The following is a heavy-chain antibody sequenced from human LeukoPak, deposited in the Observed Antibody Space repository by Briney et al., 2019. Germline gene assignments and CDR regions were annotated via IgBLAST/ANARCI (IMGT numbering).Heavy chain of an antibody. CDR3: AKDTCSSTSCYFDY. J-gene: IGHJ4*02. Sequence: LGGSLRLTCAASGFTFSSYAMSWVRQAPGKGLEWVSAISGSGGGTYYADSVTGRFTISRDNSKSTLYLQINSVRAEDTAVYYCAKDTCSSTSCYFDYWGQGALVTVSS. D-gene: IGHD2-2*01. V-gene: IGHV3-23*01. CDR1: GFTFSSYA. CDR2: ISGSGGGT.